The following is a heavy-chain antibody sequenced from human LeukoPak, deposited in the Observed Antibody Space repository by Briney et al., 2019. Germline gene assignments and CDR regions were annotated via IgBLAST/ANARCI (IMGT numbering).Heavy chain of an antibody. Sequence: SETLSLTCTVSGGSISSYYWSWIRQPPGKGLEWIGYIYYSGSTNYNPSLKSRVTISVDTSKNQFSLKLSSVTAADTAVYYCARAPVSPLFDYWGQGTLVTVSS. J-gene: IGHJ4*02. CDR1: GGSISSYY. V-gene: IGHV4-59*01. CDR2: IYYSGST. CDR3: ARAPVSPLFDY.